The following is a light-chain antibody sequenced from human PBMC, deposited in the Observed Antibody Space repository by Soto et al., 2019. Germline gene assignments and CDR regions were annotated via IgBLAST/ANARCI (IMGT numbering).Light chain of an antibody. CDR1: QYISST. Sequence: EIVLTHSPATLSSFPGDRVTLSFSSSQYISSTLAWYQQKPDQAPRLLVYDTSTRATGIPTRFSGSGSGTEFTLAISSLQSEDFAVYYCQQYNKWPITFGQGTRLEIK. J-gene: IGKJ5*01. V-gene: IGKV3-15*01. CDR2: DTS. CDR3: QQYNKWPIT.